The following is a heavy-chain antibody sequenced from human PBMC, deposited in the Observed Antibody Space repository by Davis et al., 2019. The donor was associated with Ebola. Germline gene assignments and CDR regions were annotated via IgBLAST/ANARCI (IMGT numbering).Heavy chain of an antibody. J-gene: IGHJ4*02. CDR2: IKSKTDGGTT. CDR1: GFTFSSYA. CDR3: TTWTTVVTPEVY. D-gene: IGHD4-23*01. Sequence: GGSLRLSCAASGFTFSSYAMHWVRQAPGKGLEWVGRIKSKTDGGTTDYAAPVKGRFTISRDDSKNTLYLQMNSLKTEDTAVYYCTTWTTVVTPEVYWGQGTLVTVSS. V-gene: IGHV3-15*01.